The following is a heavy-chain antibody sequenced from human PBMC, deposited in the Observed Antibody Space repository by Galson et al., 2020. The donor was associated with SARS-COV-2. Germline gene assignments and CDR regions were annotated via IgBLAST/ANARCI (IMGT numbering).Heavy chain of an antibody. CDR2: IWYDGGKK. Sequence: GGSLRPSCAASRFTFSNYGMHWVRQAPGKGLEWVAVIWYDGGKKYYADSVKGRFTISRDNSKNTLYLQMNSLRVEDTAVYYCARDNFGDNYGPGGVDIWGQGTMGTVSS. CDR1: RFTFSNYG. V-gene: IGHV3-33*01. D-gene: IGHD3-16*01. CDR3: ARDNFGDNYGPGGVDI. J-gene: IGHJ3*02.